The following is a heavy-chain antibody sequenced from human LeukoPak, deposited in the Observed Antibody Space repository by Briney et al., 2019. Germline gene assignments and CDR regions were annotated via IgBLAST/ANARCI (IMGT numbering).Heavy chain of an antibody. CDR3: AKDPRLFYSSSWYAIAY. V-gene: IGHV3-30*02. D-gene: IGHD6-13*01. J-gene: IGHJ4*02. Sequence: GGSLRLSCAASGFTFSSYWMSWVRQAPGKGLEWVAFIRYDGSNKYYADSVKGRFTISRDNSKNTLYLQMNSLRAEDTAVYYCAKDPRLFYSSSWYAIAYWGQGTLVTVSS. CDR2: IRYDGSNK. CDR1: GFTFSSYW.